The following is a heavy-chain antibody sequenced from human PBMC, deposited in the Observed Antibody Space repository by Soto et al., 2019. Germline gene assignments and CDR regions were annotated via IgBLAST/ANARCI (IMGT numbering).Heavy chain of an antibody. CDR2: VYYTGST. D-gene: IGHD6-19*01. CDR3: ARSVAVPGAHIDY. V-gene: IGHV4-59*01. Sequence: SETLSLTCIVSGGSISGSYWIWIRQSPGKGLEWLGYVYYTGSTNYSHSLRSRVSISVDTSKNEFSLRLSSVTAADTAVYFCARSVAVPGAHIDYWGQGTQVTVSS. CDR1: GGSISGSY. J-gene: IGHJ4*02.